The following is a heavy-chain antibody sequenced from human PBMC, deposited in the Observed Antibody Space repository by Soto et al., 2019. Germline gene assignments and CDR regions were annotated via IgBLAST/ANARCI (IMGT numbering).Heavy chain of an antibody. D-gene: IGHD3-16*02. CDR1: GFTFDRYA. J-gene: IGHJ4*02. CDR2: ISYDGVNK. CDR3: AKKSWTFGGVIVPEFDY. V-gene: IGHV3-30-3*02. Sequence: GGSLRLSCATSGFTFDRYALHWVRQAPGKGLEWVALISYDGVNKYHADSVQGRFTISRDNSKNTLYLQMNSLRAEDTAIYYCAKKSWTFGGVIVPEFDYWGQGTQVTVSS.